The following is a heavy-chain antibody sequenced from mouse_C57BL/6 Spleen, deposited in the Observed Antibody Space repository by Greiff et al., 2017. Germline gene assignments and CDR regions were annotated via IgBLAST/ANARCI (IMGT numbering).Heavy chain of an antibody. J-gene: IGHJ4*01. CDR1: GFTFSSYT. CDR2: ISGGGGNT. V-gene: IGHV5-9*01. Sequence: EVMLVESGGGLVKPGGSLKLSCAASGFTFSSYTMSWVRQTPEKRLEWVATISGGGGNTYYPDSVKGRFTISRDNAKNTLYLKMSSLRSEDTAVYYCARGGDGYYAFYYAMDYWGQGTSVTVSS. CDR3: ARGGDGYYAFYYAMDY. D-gene: IGHD2-3*01.